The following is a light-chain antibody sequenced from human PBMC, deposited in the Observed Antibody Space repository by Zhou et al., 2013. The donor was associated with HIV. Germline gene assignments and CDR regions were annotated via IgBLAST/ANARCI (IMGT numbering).Light chain of an antibody. J-gene: IGKJ5*01. CDR3: QQRDSWPIT. V-gene: IGKV3-11*01. Sequence: EIVLTQSPGTLSLSPGERATLSCRASQSVRSYLAWYQQKPGQAPRLLIHDASNRATGIPARFSGSGSGTDFTLTISSLEPEDFAFYYCQQRDSWPITFGQGTRLDIK. CDR1: QSVRSY. CDR2: DAS.